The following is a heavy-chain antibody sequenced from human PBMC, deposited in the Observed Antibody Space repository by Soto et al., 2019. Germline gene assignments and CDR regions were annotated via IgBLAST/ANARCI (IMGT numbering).Heavy chain of an antibody. V-gene: IGHV4-30-2*01. Sequence: QLQLQESGSGLVKPSQTLSLTCAVSGGSISSGGYSWSWIRQPPGKGLEWIGYIYHSGSTYYNPSLKSRVTLSVDRSKNQFSLKLSSVTAAATAVYYCARASLGAWFDPWGQGTLVTVSS. CDR2: IYHSGST. J-gene: IGHJ5*02. CDR3: ARASLGAWFDP. CDR1: GGSISSGGYS. D-gene: IGHD1-26*01.